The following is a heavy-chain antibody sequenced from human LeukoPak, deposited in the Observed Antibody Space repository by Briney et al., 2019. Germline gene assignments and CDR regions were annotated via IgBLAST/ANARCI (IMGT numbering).Heavy chain of an antibody. CDR2: ISYDGKNK. D-gene: IGHD6-19*01. V-gene: IGHV3-30*04. CDR3: ARDGGSGADFDN. J-gene: IGHJ4*02. Sequence: PGGSLRLSCAASGFTFSSYVMHWVRQDPGKGLERVAVISYDGKNKYYADSVKGRFTISRDNSKNTLYLQMNSLRGEDTAVYYCARDGGSGADFDNWGQGTLVTVSS. CDR1: GFTFSSYV.